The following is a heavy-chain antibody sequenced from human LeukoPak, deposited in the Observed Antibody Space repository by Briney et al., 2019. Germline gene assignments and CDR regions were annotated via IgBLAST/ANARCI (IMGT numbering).Heavy chain of an antibody. CDR3: ARGGYDFWSGYSTHYYYYGMDV. CDR2: IYYSGST. J-gene: IGHJ6*02. CDR1: GGSISSYY. D-gene: IGHD3-3*01. V-gene: IGHV4-59*01. Sequence: SETLSLTCTVSGGSISSYYWSWIRQPPGKGLEWIGYIYYSGSTNYNPSLKSRVTISVDTSKNQFSLKLSSVTAADTAVYYCARGGYDFWSGYSTHYYYYGMDVWGQGTTVTVSS.